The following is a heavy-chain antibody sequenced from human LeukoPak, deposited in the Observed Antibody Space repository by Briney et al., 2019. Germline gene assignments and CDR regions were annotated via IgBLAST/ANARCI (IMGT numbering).Heavy chain of an antibody. CDR1: GFTFSSYW. CDR2: IKQDGSEK. CDR3: ARESPVSGWSIYYYYYYMDV. Sequence: GGSLRLSCAASGFTFSSYWMSWVRQAPGKGLEWGAHIKQDGSEKYYVDSVKGRFTISRDNAKNSLYLQMNSLRAEDTAVYYCARESPVSGWSIYYYYYYMDVWGKGTTVTVSS. D-gene: IGHD6-19*01. J-gene: IGHJ6*03. V-gene: IGHV3-7*01.